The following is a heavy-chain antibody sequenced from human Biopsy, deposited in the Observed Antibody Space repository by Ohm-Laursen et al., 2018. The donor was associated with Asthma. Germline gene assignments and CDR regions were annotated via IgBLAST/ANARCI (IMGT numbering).Heavy chain of an antibody. J-gene: IGHJ5*02. CDR3: ARDLSFYDSSGYYRRWFDP. D-gene: IGHD3-22*01. Sequence: SETLSLTCTVSGGSICSGDYYWSWIRQPPGKGLEWIGYIHYSGSTYYNPSLKSRVTISVDTSKNQFSLKLSSVTAADTAVYYCARDLSFYDSSGYYRRWFDPWGQGTLVTVSS. CDR2: IHYSGST. V-gene: IGHV4-30-4*01. CDR1: GGSICSGDYY.